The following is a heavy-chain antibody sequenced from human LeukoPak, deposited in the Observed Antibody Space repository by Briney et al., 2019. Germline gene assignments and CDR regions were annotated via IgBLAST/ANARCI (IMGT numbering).Heavy chain of an antibody. Sequence: SQTLSLTCTVSGGSISSGSYYWSWIRQPAGKGLEWIGRIYTSGSTNYNPSLKSRVTISVDRSKNQFSLKLSSVTAADTAVYYCARAKPGYSYGLDWFDPWGQGTLVTVSS. CDR1: GGSISSGSYY. CDR2: IYTSGST. CDR3: ARAKPGYSYGLDWFDP. J-gene: IGHJ5*02. D-gene: IGHD5-18*01. V-gene: IGHV4-61*02.